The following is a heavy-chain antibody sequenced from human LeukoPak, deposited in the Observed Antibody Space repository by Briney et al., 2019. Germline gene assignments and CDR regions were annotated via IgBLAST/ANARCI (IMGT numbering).Heavy chain of an antibody. D-gene: IGHD6-6*01. Sequence: PGGSLRLSCAASGFTFSSYGMHWVRQAPGKGLEWVAVIWYDGSNKYYADSVKGRFTISRDNSKNTLYLQMNSLRAEDTAVYYCARDFLGVRQLVAYYFDYWGQGTLVAVSS. CDR2: IWYDGSNK. V-gene: IGHV3-33*01. CDR3: ARDFLGVRQLVAYYFDY. CDR1: GFTFSSYG. J-gene: IGHJ4*02.